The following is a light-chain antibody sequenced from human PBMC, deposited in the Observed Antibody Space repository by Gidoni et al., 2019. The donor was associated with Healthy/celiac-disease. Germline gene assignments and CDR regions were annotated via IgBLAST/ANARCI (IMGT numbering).Light chain of an antibody. CDR2: DVS. Sequence: QSALTQPRSVSGSPGQSVTISCTGTSSDVGGYHYVSWYQQHPGKAPKLMIYDVSKRPSGVPDRFSGSKSGNTASLTISGLQAEDEADYYCCSYAGSYTLFGGGTKLXVX. J-gene: IGLJ2*01. V-gene: IGLV2-11*01. CDR3: CSYAGSYTL. CDR1: SSDVGGYHY.